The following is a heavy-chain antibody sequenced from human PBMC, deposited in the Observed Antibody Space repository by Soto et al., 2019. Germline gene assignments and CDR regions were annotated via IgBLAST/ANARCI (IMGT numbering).Heavy chain of an antibody. CDR2: INPSGST. CDR3: ARGRPGRSSGWYNY. D-gene: IGHD6-19*01. V-gene: IGHV4-34*01. J-gene: IGHJ4*02. Sequence: KLSATLSLTCAVYGGSFSGYYWSWIRQPPGKGLEWIGEINPSGSTNYNPSLKSRVTISVDTSKNQFSLNLSSVTAADTAVYYCARGRPGRSSGWYNYWGQGTLVTVSS. CDR1: GGSFSGYY.